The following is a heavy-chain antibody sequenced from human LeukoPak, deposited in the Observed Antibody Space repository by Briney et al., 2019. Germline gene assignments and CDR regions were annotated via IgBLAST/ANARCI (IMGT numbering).Heavy chain of an antibody. J-gene: IGHJ5*02. V-gene: IGHV7-4-1*02. D-gene: IGHD6-13*01. CDR1: GYTFTSYA. CDR3: ARTPTYLGYSSRKGFDP. Sequence: GASVKVSCKASGYTFTSYAMNWVRQAPGQGLEWMGWINTNTGNPTYAQGFTGRFVFSLDTSVSAAYLQISSLKAEDTAVYYCARTPTYLGYSSRKGFDPWGQGTLVTVSS. CDR2: INTNTGNP.